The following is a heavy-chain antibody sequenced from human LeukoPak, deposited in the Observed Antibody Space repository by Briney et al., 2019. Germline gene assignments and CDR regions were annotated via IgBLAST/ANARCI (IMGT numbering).Heavy chain of an antibody. CDR1: GGSISSSSYY. V-gene: IGHV4-39*07. J-gene: IGHJ4*02. CDR2: IYYSGST. Sequence: SETLSLTCTVSGGSISSSSYYWGWIRQPPGKGLEWIGSIYYSGSTNYNPSLKSRVTISVDTSKNQFSLKVSSVTAADTAVYYCANSGSYSAPPIDYWGQGTLVTVSS. D-gene: IGHD1-26*01. CDR3: ANSGSYSAPPIDY.